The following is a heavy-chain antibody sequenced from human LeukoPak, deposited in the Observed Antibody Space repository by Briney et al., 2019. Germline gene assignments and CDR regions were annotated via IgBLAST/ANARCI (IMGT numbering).Heavy chain of an antibody. CDR1: GYTFTGYY. CDR2: INPNSGGT. Sequence: ASVKVSCKASGYTFTGYYMHWVRQAPGQGLEWMGWINPNSGGTNHAQKFQGRVTMTRDTSISTAYMELSRLRSDDTAVYYCARDVSLYCSGGSCYEIGPYYYYGMDVWGQGTTVTVSS. D-gene: IGHD2-15*01. CDR3: ARDVSLYCSGGSCYEIGPYYYYGMDV. J-gene: IGHJ6*02. V-gene: IGHV1-2*02.